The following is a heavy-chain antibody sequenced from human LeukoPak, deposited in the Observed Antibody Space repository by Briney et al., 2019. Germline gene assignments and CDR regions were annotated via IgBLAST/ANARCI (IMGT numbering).Heavy chain of an antibody. CDR3: ARYYCRGTACYYFDY. D-gene: IGHD2-2*01. V-gene: IGHV4-30-4*08. Sequence: SQTLSLTCTVSGGSNSSGDYYWSWIRQPPGKGLEWIGYIYYSGSTYYNPSLKSRITISLDTSENQFSLKLSSVTAADTAVYYCARYYCRGTACYYFDYWGQGTLVTVSS. CDR2: IYYSGST. CDR1: GGSNSSGDYY. J-gene: IGHJ4*02.